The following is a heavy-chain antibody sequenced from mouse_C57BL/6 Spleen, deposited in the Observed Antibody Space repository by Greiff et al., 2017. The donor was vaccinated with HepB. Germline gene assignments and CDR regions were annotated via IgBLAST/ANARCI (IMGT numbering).Heavy chain of an antibody. J-gene: IGHJ3*01. CDR1: GFTFSYYY. Sequence: EVKVVESEGGLVQPGSSMKLSCTASGFTFSYYYMAWVRQVPEKGLEWVANINYDGSSTYYLDSLKSRFIISRDNAKNILYLQMSSLKSEDTATYDCARVSREGWFAYWGQGTLVTVSA. CDR3: ARVSREGWFAY. V-gene: IGHV5-16*01. CDR2: INYDGSST.